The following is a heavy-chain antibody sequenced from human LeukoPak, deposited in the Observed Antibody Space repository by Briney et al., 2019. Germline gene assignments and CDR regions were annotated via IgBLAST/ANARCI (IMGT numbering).Heavy chain of an antibody. D-gene: IGHD3-16*02. CDR2: IIPILGSA. J-gene: IGHJ4*02. CDR1: GGIFSSYA. CDR3: AKGSRLREGGSYRF. V-gene: IGHV1-69*04. Sequence: SVKVSCKASGGIFSSYAINWVRQAPGQGLEWMGRIIPILGSANYAQKFQGRVTITADKSTRTAYTVLSSLRSEDTALYYCAKGSRLREGGSYRFWGQGTLVTVSS.